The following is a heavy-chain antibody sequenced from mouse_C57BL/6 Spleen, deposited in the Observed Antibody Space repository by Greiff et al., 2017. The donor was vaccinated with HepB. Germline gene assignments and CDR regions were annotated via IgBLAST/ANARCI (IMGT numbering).Heavy chain of an antibody. CDR3: VRDEGGYYLSLFAY. CDR2: IRSKSSNYAT. V-gene: IGHV10-3*01. Sequence: VQLKESGGGLVQPKGSLKLSCAASGFTFNTYAMHWVRQAPGKGLEWVARIRSKSSNYATYYADSVKDRFTISRDDSQSMLYLQSNNLKTEDTAMYYCVRDEGGYYLSLFAYWGQGTLVTVSA. CDR1: GFTFNTYA. J-gene: IGHJ3*01. D-gene: IGHD2-3*01.